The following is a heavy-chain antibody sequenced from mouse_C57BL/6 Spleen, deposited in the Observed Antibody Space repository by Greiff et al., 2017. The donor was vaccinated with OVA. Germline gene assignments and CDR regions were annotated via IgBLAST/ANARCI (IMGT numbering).Heavy chain of an antibody. V-gene: IGHV5-17*01. J-gene: IGHJ4*01. Sequence: EVKLVESGGGLVKPGGSLKLSCAASGFTFSDYGMHWVRQAPEKGLEWVAYISSGSSTIYYADTVKGRFTISRDNAKNTLFLQMTSLRSEDTAMYYCARRAAYAMDYWGQGTSVTVSS. CDR2: ISSGSSTI. D-gene: IGHD3-3*01. CDR3: ARRAAYAMDY. CDR1: GFTFSDYG.